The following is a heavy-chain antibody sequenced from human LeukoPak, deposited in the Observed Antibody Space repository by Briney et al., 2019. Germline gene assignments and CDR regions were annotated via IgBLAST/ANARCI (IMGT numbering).Heavy chain of an antibody. Sequence: ASVEVSCKASGYTFTGYYMHWVRQAPGQGLEWMGWINPNSGGTNYAQKFQGRVTMTRDTSISTAYMELSRLRSDDTAVYYCARDLGCTSCYTEAEYFQHWGQGTLVTVSS. D-gene: IGHD2-2*02. CDR3: ARDLGCTSCYTEAEYFQH. CDR2: INPNSGGT. J-gene: IGHJ1*01. V-gene: IGHV1-2*02. CDR1: GYTFTGYY.